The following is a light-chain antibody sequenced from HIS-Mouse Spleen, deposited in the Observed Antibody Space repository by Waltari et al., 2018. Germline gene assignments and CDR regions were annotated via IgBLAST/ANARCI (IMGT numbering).Light chain of an antibody. CDR1: SSAVGGYDY. Sequence: QSALTQPASVSGSPGQSITISCPGTSSAVGGYDYASGYQQHPGKAPKLMIYEVSKRPSGVPDRFSGSKSGNTASLTVSGLQAEDEADYYCSSYAGSNNWVFGGGTKLTVL. J-gene: IGLJ3*02. V-gene: IGLV2-8*01. CDR3: SSYAGSNNWV. CDR2: EVS.